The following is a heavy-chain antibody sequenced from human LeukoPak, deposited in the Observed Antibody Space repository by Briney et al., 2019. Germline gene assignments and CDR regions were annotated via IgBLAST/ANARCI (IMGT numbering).Heavy chain of an antibody. J-gene: IGHJ6*03. CDR1: GGSISSYY. CDR3: ARFAAGGSYYYYMDV. Sequence: ETLSLTCTVSGGSISSYYWSWIRQPPGKGLEWVSNIGTSSTTIYYADSVKGRFTISRDNAKNSLYLQMNSLRADDTAVYYCARFAAGGSYYYYMDVWGKGTTVTVSS. D-gene: IGHD6-25*01. V-gene: IGHV3-48*01. CDR2: IGTSSTTI.